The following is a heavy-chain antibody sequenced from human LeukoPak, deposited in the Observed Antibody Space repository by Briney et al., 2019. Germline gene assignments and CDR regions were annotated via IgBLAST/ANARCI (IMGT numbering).Heavy chain of an antibody. V-gene: IGHV1-69*13. CDR2: IIPIFGTA. D-gene: IGHD1-26*01. CDR3: ATHPWEHKNWYFDL. J-gene: IGHJ2*01. CDR1: GGTFSSYA. Sequence: SVKVSCKASGGTFSSYAISWVRQAPGQGLEWIGGIIPIFGTANYAQKFQGRVTITADESTSTAYMELSSLRSEDTAVYYCATHPWEHKNWYFDLWGRGTLVTVSS.